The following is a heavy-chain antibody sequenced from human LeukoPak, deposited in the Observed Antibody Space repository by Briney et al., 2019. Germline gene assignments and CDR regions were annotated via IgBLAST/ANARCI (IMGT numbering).Heavy chain of an antibody. V-gene: IGHV1-8*02. D-gene: IGHD7-27*01. J-gene: IGHJ4*02. CDR2: MNPNRGNT. CDR1: GYTFTSHH. Sequence: ASVKVSCKASGYTFTSHHINWVRQAAGQGLECMGWMNPNRGNTAYAQKFQGRVTMTWDTSINTAYMELGSLRSEDTAVYYCARGRPTNLGGIYWGQGTLVTVSS. CDR3: ARGRPTNLGGIY.